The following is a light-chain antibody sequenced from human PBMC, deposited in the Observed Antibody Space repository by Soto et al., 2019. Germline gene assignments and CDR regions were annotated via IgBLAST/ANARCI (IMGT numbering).Light chain of an antibody. Sequence: IGLTQSPSTLSASIGERVTISCRASQSVTNTLAWYQHKPGQAPRLLISYASRGATGIPSRFSGSGSGTDFTLTINSLQSEDFAVYYCQQYYTWPVTFCGGAKVAIK. V-gene: IGKV3-15*01. J-gene: IGKJ4*01. CDR2: YAS. CDR3: QQYYTWPVT. CDR1: QSVTNT.